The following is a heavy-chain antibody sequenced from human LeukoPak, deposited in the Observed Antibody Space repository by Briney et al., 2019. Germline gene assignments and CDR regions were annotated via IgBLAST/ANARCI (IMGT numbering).Heavy chain of an antibody. V-gene: IGHV3-23*01. CDR1: GFTFSSYA. Sequence: GGSLRLSCAASGFTFSSYAMSWVRQAPGKGLEWISAISGSGGSTYYADSVKGRFTISRDNSKNTLYLQMNSLRAEDTAVYYCTRTHLGYCNTANCQNDYWGQGTLVTVSS. CDR2: ISGSGGST. D-gene: IGHD2-2*01. J-gene: IGHJ4*02. CDR3: TRTHLGYCNTANCQNDY.